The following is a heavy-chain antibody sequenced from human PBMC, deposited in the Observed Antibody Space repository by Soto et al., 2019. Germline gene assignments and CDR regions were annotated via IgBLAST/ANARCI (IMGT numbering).Heavy chain of an antibody. CDR3: ARDGSGYRSRASPMDV. CDR2: ISAYNGNT. Sequence: ASVKVSCKASGYTFTSYGISWVRQAPGQGLEWMGWISAYNGNTNYAQKLQGRVTITADESTSTAYMELSSLRSEDTAVYYCARDGSGYRSRASPMDVWGQGTTVTVSS. CDR1: GYTFTSYG. V-gene: IGHV1-18*04. J-gene: IGHJ6*02. D-gene: IGHD3-22*01.